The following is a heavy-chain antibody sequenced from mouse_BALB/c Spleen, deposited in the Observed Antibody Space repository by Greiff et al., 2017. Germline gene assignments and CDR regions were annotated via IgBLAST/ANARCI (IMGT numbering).Heavy chain of an antibody. CDR2: ISYDGSN. CDR3: ARKEYGNYAWFAY. V-gene: IGHV3-6*02. Sequence: EVKLQESGPGLVKPSQSLSLTCSVTGYSITSGYYWNWIRQFPGNKLEWMGYISYDGSNNYNPSLKNRISITRDTSKNQFFLKLNSVTTEDTATYYCARKEYGNYAWFAYWGQGTLVTVSA. D-gene: IGHD2-10*02. J-gene: IGHJ3*01. CDR1: GYSITSGYY.